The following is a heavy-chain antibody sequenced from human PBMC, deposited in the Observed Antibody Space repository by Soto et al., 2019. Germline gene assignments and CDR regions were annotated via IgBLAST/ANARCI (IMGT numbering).Heavy chain of an antibody. CDR3: ARHHVRGRTIAGAAEF. D-gene: IGHD1-26*01. CDR1: GGSLSGYY. J-gene: IGHJ4*02. V-gene: IGHV4-34*01. Sequence: SETLSLTCAVYGGSLSGYYWSWIRQPPGKALEWIGEINYSGNTNYNPSLKSRVTISVDTSKNQLFLNLTSVTAADTAMYYCARHHVRGRTIAGAAEFWGQGTPVTVSS. CDR2: INYSGNT.